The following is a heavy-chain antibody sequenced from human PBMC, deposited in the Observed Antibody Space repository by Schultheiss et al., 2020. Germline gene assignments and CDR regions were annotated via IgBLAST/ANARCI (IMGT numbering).Heavy chain of an antibody. D-gene: IGHD5-24*01. CDR1: GFTFDDYA. Sequence: GGSLRLSCAASGFTFDDYAMHWVRQAPGKGLEWVSAISGSGGSTYYADSVKGRFTISRDNAKNTLYLQMNSLRAEDTAVYYCARRDGDAFDIWGQGTMVTVSS. CDR3: ARRDGDAFDI. J-gene: IGHJ3*02. V-gene: IGHV3-23*01. CDR2: ISGSGGST.